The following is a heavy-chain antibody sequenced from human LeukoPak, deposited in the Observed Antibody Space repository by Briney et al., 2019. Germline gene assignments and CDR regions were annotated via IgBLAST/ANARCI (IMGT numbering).Heavy chain of an antibody. Sequence: PSETLSLTCTVSTGSITSYYWSWIRQPPGKGLEWIGYIYYSGITNYNPSLKSRVTISVDTSKNQFTLKLSSVTAADTAVYYCAREIAVAGTVDYWGQGTLVTVSS. CDR2: IYYSGIT. J-gene: IGHJ4*02. CDR3: AREIAVAGTVDY. V-gene: IGHV4-59*12. CDR1: TGSITSYY. D-gene: IGHD6-19*01.